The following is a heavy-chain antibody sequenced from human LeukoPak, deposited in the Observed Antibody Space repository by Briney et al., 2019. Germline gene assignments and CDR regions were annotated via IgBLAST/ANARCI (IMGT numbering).Heavy chain of an antibody. CDR1: GGSISSGGYY. D-gene: IGHD5-18*01. Sequence: PSQTLSLTCTVSGGSISSGGYYWRWIRQHPGKGLEWIGYIYYSGSTYYNPSLKNRVNISVDTSKNQFSLKLSSVTAADTAVYYCARGYSYGSDLDYWGQGTLVTLSS. CDR2: IYYSGST. V-gene: IGHV4-31*03. J-gene: IGHJ4*02. CDR3: ARGYSYGSDLDY.